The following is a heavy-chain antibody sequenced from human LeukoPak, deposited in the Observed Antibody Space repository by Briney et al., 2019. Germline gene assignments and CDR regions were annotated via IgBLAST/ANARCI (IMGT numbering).Heavy chain of an antibody. V-gene: IGHV1-24*01. D-gene: IGHD3-10*01. J-gene: IGHJ6*02. CDR3: VTLGWFGEAYGMHV. Sequence: ASVKVSCKVSGYTLTELSIHWVRQAPGKGLEWMGGFDPEDGETIYAQKFQGRVTMAEDTSTDTAYMELSSLRSEDTAVYYCVTLGWFGEAYGMHVWGQGTTVTVSS. CDR2: FDPEDGET. CDR1: GYTLTELS.